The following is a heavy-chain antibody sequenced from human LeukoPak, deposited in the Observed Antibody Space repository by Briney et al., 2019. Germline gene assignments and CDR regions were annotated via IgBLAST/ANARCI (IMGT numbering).Heavy chain of an antibody. D-gene: IGHD5-18*01. J-gene: IGHJ4*02. CDR3: ARALDSYGYFDY. CDR2: ISSSSSYI. Sequence: GGSLRLSCAASGFTFSSYSMNWVRQAPGKGPEWVSSISSSSSYIYYADSVKGRFTISRDNAKNSLYLQMNSLRAEDTAVYYCARALDSYGYFDYWGQGTLVTVSS. CDR1: GFTFSSYS. V-gene: IGHV3-21*01.